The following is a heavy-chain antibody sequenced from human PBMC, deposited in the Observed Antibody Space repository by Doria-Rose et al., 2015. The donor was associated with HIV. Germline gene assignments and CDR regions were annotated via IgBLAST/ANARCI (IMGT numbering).Heavy chain of an antibody. CDR2: IFSDDER. CDR1: GVSLSSPGMG. Sequence: QVQLVQSGPVLVKPAETLTLTCTVSGVSLSSPGMGVSWIRQPPGKALEWLANIFSDDERSYKASLKSSLTISAVTSKSQVVLTMTDMDPVDTATYYCARIKSSRWYHKYYFDFWGQGTLVIVSA. V-gene: IGHV2-26*01. CDR3: ARIKSSRWYHKYYFDF. D-gene: IGHD6-13*01. J-gene: IGHJ4*02.